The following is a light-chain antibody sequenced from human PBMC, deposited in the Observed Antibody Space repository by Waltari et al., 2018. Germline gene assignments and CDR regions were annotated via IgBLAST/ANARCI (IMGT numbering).Light chain of an antibody. V-gene: IGLV3-1*01. CDR2: QDA. J-gene: IGLJ1*01. Sequence: SYDLTQPPSVSVSPGQTATITCSGDKLGDKYVFWYRQKPGQSPVLVLYQDAKRPSGIPARFSGSNSGNTATLTIRMTQPMDEADYYCQVWDTTRGFYGSGTKVTVL. CDR1: KLGDKY. CDR3: QVWDTTRGF.